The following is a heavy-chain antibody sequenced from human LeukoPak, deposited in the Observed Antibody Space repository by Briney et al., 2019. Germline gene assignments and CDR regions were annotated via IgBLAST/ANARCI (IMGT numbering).Heavy chain of an antibody. Sequence: GGSLRLSCAASGFTFSSYGMHWVRQAPGKGLEWVAVISYDGSNKYYADSVKGRFTISRDNSKNTLYLQMSSLRAEDTAVYYCAKGRYCSSTSCGYYGMDVWGKGTTVTVSS. J-gene: IGHJ6*04. V-gene: IGHV3-30*18. CDR2: ISYDGSNK. CDR3: AKGRYCSSTSCGYYGMDV. CDR1: GFTFSSYG. D-gene: IGHD2-2*01.